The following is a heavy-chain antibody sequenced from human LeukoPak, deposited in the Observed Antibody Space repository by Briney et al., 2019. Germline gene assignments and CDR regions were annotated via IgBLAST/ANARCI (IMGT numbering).Heavy chain of an antibody. Sequence: AGGSLRLSCAASGFTFSSYEMNWVRQAPGKGLEWVAYISSSGSNIYYADSVKGRFTISRDNAKNSLYLQMNSLRAEGTAVYYCARDREGSHYATWIQLCDYWGQGALVTVSS. CDR2: ISSSGSNI. J-gene: IGHJ4*02. CDR1: GFTFSSYE. V-gene: IGHV3-48*03. D-gene: IGHD5-18*01. CDR3: ARDREGSHYATWIQLCDY.